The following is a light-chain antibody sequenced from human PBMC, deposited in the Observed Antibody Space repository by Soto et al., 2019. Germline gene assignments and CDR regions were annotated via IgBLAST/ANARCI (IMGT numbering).Light chain of an antibody. J-gene: IGKJ1*01. CDR1: QIVSSN. V-gene: IGKV3-15*01. CDR3: QQYNNWPKT. CDR2: GAS. Sequence: EIVMTQSPATLSVSPGERATLSCRARQIVSSNLAWYQQKPGQAPRLLIYGASTRATGIPARFSGSGSGTEFTLTISSLQSEDFAVYYCQQYNNWPKTFGQGTKVDIK.